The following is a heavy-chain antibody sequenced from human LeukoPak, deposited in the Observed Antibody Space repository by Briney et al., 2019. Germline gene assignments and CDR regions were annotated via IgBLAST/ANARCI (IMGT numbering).Heavy chain of an antibody. D-gene: IGHD5-12*01. Sequence: SETLSPTCAVSGGSISSSNCWSGVRQPTGKGLAWIGEIYPSGSTNYNPSPKSRVTISVDKSKNQFSLKLSSVTAADTAVYYCARVGGYSGYDSDYGMDVWGQGTKVTVSS. V-gene: IGHV4-4*02. CDR1: GGSISSSNC. J-gene: IGHJ6*02. CDR2: IYPSGST. CDR3: ARVGGYSGYDSDYGMDV.